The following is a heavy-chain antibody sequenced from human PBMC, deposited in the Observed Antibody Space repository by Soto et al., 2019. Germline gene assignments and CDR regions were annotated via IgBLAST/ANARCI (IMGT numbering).Heavy chain of an antibody. Sequence: GASVKVSCKASGFTFTSSAVQWVRQARGQRLEWIGWIVVGSGNTNYAQKFQERVTITRDMSTSTAYMELSSLRSEDTAVYYCAADEPRDFWSGYPQYYYYGMDVWG. V-gene: IGHV1-58*01. CDR3: AADEPRDFWSGYPQYYYYGMDV. CDR2: IVVGSGNT. CDR1: GFTFTSSA. J-gene: IGHJ6*02. D-gene: IGHD3-3*01.